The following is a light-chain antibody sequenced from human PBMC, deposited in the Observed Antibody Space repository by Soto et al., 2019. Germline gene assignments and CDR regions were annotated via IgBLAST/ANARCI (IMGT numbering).Light chain of an antibody. V-gene: IGKV1-39*01. J-gene: IGKJ1*01. CDR2: DAS. Sequence: DIQMTQSPSSLSASVGDRVTITCRASQSISSYLNWYQQKPGKAPKALIYDASTLQSGVPSRFSGSGSGRDFTLTINWLQPEDFATYYCQQSYSTPWTFGQGTRVDI. CDR3: QQSYSTPWT. CDR1: QSISSY.